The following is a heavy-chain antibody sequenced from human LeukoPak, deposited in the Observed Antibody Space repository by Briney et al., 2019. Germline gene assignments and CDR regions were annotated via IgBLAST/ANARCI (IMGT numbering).Heavy chain of an antibody. V-gene: IGHV1-69*01. CDR1: GGTFSSYA. J-gene: IGHJ5*02. Sequence: ASVKVSCKASGGTFSSYAISWVRQAPGQGLEWMGGIIPILGTANYAQKFQGRVTITADESTSTDYMELSSLRSEDTAVYYCARRNIQLWPHNWFDPWGQGTLVTVSS. D-gene: IGHD5-18*01. CDR2: IIPILGTA. CDR3: ARRNIQLWPHNWFDP.